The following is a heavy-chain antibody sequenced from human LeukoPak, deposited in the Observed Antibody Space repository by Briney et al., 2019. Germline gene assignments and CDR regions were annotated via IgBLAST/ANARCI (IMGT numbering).Heavy chain of an antibody. CDR2: IYYSGTT. CDR3: ARGVYIAAAQYGY. CDR1: GGSISSYY. D-gene: IGHD6-13*01. J-gene: IGHJ4*02. Sequence: SETLSLTCTVSGGSISSYYWSWIRQPPGKGREWIGYIYYSGTTNYNPSLKSRVTISVDTSKNQFSLKLSSVTAADTAVYYCARGVYIAAAQYGYWGQGTLVTVSS. V-gene: IGHV4-59*01.